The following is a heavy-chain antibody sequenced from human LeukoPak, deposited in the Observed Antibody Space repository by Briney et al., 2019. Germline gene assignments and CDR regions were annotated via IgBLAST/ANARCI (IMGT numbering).Heavy chain of an antibody. J-gene: IGHJ4*02. Sequence: PSETLSPTCAVSGSSITSGYYWGWIRQPPGKWLEWIGSIYHSGSTYYNPSPKSRFTISVDTSKNQFSRKLSSVTAADPAVYYCARHESGYDSSGYYDFDYWGQGTLVTVSS. V-gene: IGHV4-38-2*01. CDR1: GSSITSGYY. CDR2: IYHSGST. D-gene: IGHD3-22*01. CDR3: ARHESGYDSSGYYDFDY.